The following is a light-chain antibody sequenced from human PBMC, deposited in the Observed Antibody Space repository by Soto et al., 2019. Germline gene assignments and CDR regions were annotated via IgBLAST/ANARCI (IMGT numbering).Light chain of an antibody. V-gene: IGKV3-20*01. CDR3: QQYNNWPRT. Sequence: ETVLTQSPGTLALSPGERATLSCRASQSVSSSYLAWYQQKPGQAPRLLIYGASSRATGIPDRFSGSGSGTDFTLTISSLQSEDFAVYYCQQYNNWPRTFGQGTKVDIK. CDR2: GAS. J-gene: IGKJ1*01. CDR1: QSVSSSY.